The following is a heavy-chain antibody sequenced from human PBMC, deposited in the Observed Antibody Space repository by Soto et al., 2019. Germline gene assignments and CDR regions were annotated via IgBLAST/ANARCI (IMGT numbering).Heavy chain of an antibody. J-gene: IGHJ5*02. D-gene: IGHD3-10*01. V-gene: IGHV1-2*02. Sequence: ASVKVSCKASGYIFTVYYMHWVRQAPGQGLEWMGWINPNSGGTNYAQRFQGRVTMTRDTSIRTAYMELSRLRSDDTAVYYCARQGSGSNWLDPWGQGTLVTVSS. CDR3: ARQGSGSNWLDP. CDR1: GYIFTVYY. CDR2: INPNSGGT.